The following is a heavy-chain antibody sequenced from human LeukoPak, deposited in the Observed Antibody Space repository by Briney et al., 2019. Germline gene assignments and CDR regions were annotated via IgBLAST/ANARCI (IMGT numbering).Heavy chain of an antibody. CDR2: IYYSGST. CDR1: GGSISSYY. V-gene: IGHV4-59*08. J-gene: IGHJ4*02. Sequence: SETLSLTCTVSGGSISSYYWSWIRQPPGKGLEWIGYIYYSGSTNYNPSLKSRVTISVDTSKNQFSLKLSSVTAADTAVYYCARCATVTAYFDYWGQGTLVTVSS. D-gene: IGHD4-17*01. CDR3: ARCATVTAYFDY.